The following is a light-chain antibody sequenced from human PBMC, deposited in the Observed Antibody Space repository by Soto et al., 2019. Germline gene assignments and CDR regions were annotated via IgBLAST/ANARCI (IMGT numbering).Light chain of an antibody. J-gene: IGLJ1*01. Sequence: QSALTQPPSVSGSPGQSVTXSXTGXXXDIGSYNRVSWYQQPPGAAPKLMICEVNNRPSGVPERFSGSKSGNTASLTIFGLQAEDEADYYCSSFTTSDTYVFGTGTKVTVL. CDR3: SSFTTSDTYV. CDR2: EVN. V-gene: IGLV2-18*02. CDR1: XXDIGSYNR.